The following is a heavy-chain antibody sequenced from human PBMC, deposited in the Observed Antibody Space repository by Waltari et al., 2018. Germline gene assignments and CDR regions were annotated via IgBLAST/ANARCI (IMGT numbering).Heavy chain of an antibody. CDR2: SNAGNGNT. Sequence: QVQLVQSGAEVKKPGASVKVSCKASGYTFTSYAMHWVRQAPGQRLEWMGWSNAGNGNTKYSQKFQGRVTITRDTSASTAYMELSSLRSEDTAVYYCARYGSGSYYKGFDYWGQGTLVTVSS. D-gene: IGHD3-10*01. J-gene: IGHJ4*02. CDR3: ARYGSGSYYKGFDY. V-gene: IGHV1-3*01. CDR1: GYTFTSYA.